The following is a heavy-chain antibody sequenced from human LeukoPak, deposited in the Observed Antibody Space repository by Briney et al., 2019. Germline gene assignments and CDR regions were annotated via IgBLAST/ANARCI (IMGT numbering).Heavy chain of an antibody. J-gene: IGHJ3*02. CDR2: INPNSGGT. CDR1: GYSFTGYY. CDR3: ARDGDRSGYEDAFDI. D-gene: IGHD3-22*01. V-gene: IGHV1-2*03. Sequence: LGASVKVSCKASGYSFTGYYIHWVRQAPGQGREWMGWINPNSGGTNYAQKFQGRVTMTRDTSISTAYMELSRLRSDDTAVYYCARDGDRSGYEDAFDIWGQGTMVTVSS.